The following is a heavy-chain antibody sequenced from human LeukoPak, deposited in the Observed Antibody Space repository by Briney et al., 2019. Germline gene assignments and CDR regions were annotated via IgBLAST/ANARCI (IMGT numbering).Heavy chain of an antibody. CDR1: RYPVTSYD. CDR2: IHPNSGNT. Sequence: PSVRVSCTAARYPVTSYDVNSVRQATGHGLEWMGRIHPNSGNTGYAEKFQGRVTMTRNTSRSTAYMELSSLRSEDTAVYYCARFAVPGIGGGEYYYYMDVWGKGTTVTISS. J-gene: IGHJ6*03. D-gene: IGHD2-21*01. V-gene: IGHV1-8*01. CDR3: ARFAVPGIGGGEYYYYMDV.